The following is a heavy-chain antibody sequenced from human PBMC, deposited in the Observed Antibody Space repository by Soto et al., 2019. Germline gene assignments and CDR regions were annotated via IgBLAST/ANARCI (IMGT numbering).Heavy chain of an antibody. V-gene: IGHV3-23*01. CDR3: ARGLEWAMDV. D-gene: IGHD3-3*01. CDR1: GFTFNSYS. J-gene: IGHJ6*03. CDR2: ISGSGGST. Sequence: GGSLRLSCATSGFTFNSYSMSWVRQAPGKGLEWVSAISGSGGSTYYADSVKGRFTISRDNSKNTLYLQMNSLRAEDTAVYCCARGLEWAMDVWGKGTTVTVSS.